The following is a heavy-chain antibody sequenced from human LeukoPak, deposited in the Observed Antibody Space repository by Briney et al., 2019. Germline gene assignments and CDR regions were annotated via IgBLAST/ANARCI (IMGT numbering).Heavy chain of an antibody. Sequence: GASVKVSCKASGYTFTSYGISWVRQAPGQGLEWMGWISAYNGNTNYAQKLQGRVTMTTDTSTSTAYMELRSLRSDDTAVYYCARVQNALLWFGDHLSPDYWGQGTLVTVSS. CDR1: GYTFTSYG. CDR3: ARVQNALLWFGDHLSPDY. D-gene: IGHD3-10*01. CDR2: ISAYNGNT. V-gene: IGHV1-18*01. J-gene: IGHJ4*02.